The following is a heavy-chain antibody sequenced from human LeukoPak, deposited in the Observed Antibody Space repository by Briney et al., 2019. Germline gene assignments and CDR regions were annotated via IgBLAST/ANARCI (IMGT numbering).Heavy chain of an antibody. Sequence: PSETLSLTCTVSGGSISSYYWSWIRQPPGKGLEWIGYIYYSGSTNYNPSLKSRVTISVDTSKNQFSLKLSSVTAADTAVYYCARATHIVVVIAGFDYWGQGTLVTVSS. J-gene: IGHJ4*02. CDR3: ARATHIVVVIAGFDY. CDR2: IYYSGST. CDR1: GGSISSYY. V-gene: IGHV4-59*08. D-gene: IGHD2-21*01.